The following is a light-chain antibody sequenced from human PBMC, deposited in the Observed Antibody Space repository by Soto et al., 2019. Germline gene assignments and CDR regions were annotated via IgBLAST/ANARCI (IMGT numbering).Light chain of an antibody. CDR2: KAS. CDR3: MQGTHWPPT. Sequence: DVVMTQSPLSLPVTLGQPASISCRSSQSLVYSDGIAYLSWLQQRPGQSPRRLIYKASNRDSGVPDRFSGSWSGTDFTLQINRVEAEDVGVYYCMQGTHWPPTFGRGTRVEIQ. V-gene: IGKV2-30*01. J-gene: IGKJ1*01. CDR1: QSLVYSDGIAY.